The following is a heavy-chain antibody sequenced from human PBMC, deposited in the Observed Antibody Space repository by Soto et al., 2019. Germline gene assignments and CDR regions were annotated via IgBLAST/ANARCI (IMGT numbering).Heavy chain of an antibody. CDR3: VSKPTTLITQAYWDY. J-gene: IGHJ4*02. V-gene: IGHV4-39*01. CDR1: CGSVTNSSYY. Sequence: PSETLSLTCTVSCGSVTNSSYYWGWIRQSPGKGLEWIGSVYYRGRSYSKSSVKSRVTISVDTSKNQFSLNLNSVTASDTAVYFCVSKPTTLITQAYWDYCVPGDLGTGS. CDR2: VYYRGRS. D-gene: IGHD1-20*01.